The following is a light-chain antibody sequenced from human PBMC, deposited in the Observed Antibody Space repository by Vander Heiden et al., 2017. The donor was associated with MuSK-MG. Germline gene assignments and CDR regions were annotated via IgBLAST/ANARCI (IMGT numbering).Light chain of an antibody. CDR3: LQSDSTPNT. V-gene: IGKV1-39*01. CDR2: AAS. CDR1: QSISSY. Sequence: DSQITQSPSSLSASVGDRVTITCRASQSISSYLNWYQQKPGKAPKLLIYAASSLQSGVPSRFSGSGSGTDFTLTISSLQPEDFATYYCLQSDSTPNTFGQGTKLEIK. J-gene: IGKJ2*01.